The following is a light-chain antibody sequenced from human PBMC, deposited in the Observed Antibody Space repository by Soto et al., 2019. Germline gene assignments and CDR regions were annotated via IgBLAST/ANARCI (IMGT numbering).Light chain of an antibody. Sequence: QSALTQPASVSGSPGQSITISCTGTSRDVGGYNYVSWYQQHPGKAPKLMIYDVSNRPSGVSNRFSGSKSGNTASLTISGLQAEHEADYYCSSYTSSSTRVFGTGTKLTVL. CDR1: SRDVGGYNY. V-gene: IGLV2-14*01. CDR2: DVS. CDR3: SSYTSSSTRV. J-gene: IGLJ1*01.